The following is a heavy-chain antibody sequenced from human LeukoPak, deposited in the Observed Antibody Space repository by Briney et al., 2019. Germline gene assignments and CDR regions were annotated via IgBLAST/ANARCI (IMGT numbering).Heavy chain of an antibody. D-gene: IGHD4-17*01. V-gene: IGHV3-21*01. CDR1: GLTFSSYS. CDR3: ASPDYGDSFFDY. CDR2: ISSSSSYI. Sequence: GGSLRLSCAASGLTFSSYSMNWVRQAPGKGLEWVSSISSSSSYIYYADSVKGRFTISRDNAKNSLYLQMNSLRAEDTAVYYCASPDYGDSFFDYWGQGTLVTVSS. J-gene: IGHJ4*02.